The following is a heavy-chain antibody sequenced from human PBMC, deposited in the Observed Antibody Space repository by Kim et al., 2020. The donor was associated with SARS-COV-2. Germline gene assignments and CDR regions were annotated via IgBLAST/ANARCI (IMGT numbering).Heavy chain of an antibody. CDR2: VKEDGRDK. D-gene: IGHD1-1*01. J-gene: IGHJ6*03. CDR3: ARVDERCRYDYNNYYYMDV. CDR1: GFTFSGFW. Sequence: GGSLRLSCEASGFTFSGFWMIWVRQAPGKGLEWVATVKEDGRDKYYGDSVKGRFTISRDNAKTSLYLQMDSLRVDDTAVYYCARVDERCRYDYNNYYYMDVWGKGTTVTVSS. V-gene: IGHV3-7*04.